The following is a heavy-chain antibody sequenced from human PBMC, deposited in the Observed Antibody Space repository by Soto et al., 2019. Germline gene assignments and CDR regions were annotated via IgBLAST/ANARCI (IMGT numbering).Heavy chain of an antibody. CDR3: AADWTYCGGDCYVD. V-gene: IGHV1-58*02. D-gene: IGHD2-21*02. Sequence: QMQLVQSGPEVKKPGTSVKVSCKASGFTFTSSAIQWVRQARGQRLEWIGWIVVGSGNTNYAQKFKERVTITRDISTSTAYKELSSLRFEDTAVYYCAADWTYCGGDCYVDWGQGTLVTVSS. J-gene: IGHJ4*02. CDR1: GFTFTSSA. CDR2: IVVGSGNT.